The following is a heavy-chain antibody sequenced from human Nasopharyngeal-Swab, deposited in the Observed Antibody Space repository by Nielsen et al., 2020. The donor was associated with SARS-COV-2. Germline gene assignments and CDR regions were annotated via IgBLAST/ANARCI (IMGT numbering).Heavy chain of an antibody. CDR1: GGTFSSYA. CDR3: ARDAKAAADYFDY. D-gene: IGHD6-13*01. V-gene: IGHV1-69*13. J-gene: IGHJ4*02. CDR2: IIPIFGTA. Sequence: SVKVSCKASGGTFSSYAISWVRQAPGQGLEWMGGIIPIFGTANYAQKFRGRVMITADESTSTAYMELSSLRSEDTAVYYCARDAKAAADYFDYWGQGTLVTVSS.